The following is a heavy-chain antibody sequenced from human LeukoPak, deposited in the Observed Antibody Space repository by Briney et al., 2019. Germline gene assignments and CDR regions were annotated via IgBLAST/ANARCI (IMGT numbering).Heavy chain of an antibody. CDR3: ARDRTVTTFDS. V-gene: IGHV3-7*01. CDR2: IKQDGSQR. CDR1: GFTFGSYW. J-gene: IGHJ4*02. Sequence: GGSLRLSCAASGFTFGSYWMSWVRQAPGKGLEWVAIIKQDGSQRYYVDSVKGRFTISRDNAKNSLYLQMISLRVEDTALYYCARDRTVTTFDSWGQGTLVTVSS. D-gene: IGHD4-17*01.